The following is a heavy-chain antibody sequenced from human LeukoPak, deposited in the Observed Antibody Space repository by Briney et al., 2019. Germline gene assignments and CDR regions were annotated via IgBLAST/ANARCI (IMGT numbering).Heavy chain of an antibody. CDR3: AGVITGNRIDY. CDR2: IYYSGST. V-gene: IGHV4-59*01. D-gene: IGHD3-22*01. Sequence: SETLSLTCTVSGGSISSYYWSWIRQPPGKGLEWIGYIYYSGSTNYNPSLKSRVTISVDTSKNQFSLKLSSVTAADTAVYYCAGVITGNRIDYWGQGTLVTVSS. J-gene: IGHJ4*02. CDR1: GGSISSYY.